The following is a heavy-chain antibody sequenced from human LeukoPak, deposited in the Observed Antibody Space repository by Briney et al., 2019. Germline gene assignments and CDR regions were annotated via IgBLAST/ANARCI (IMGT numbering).Heavy chain of an antibody. CDR3: AREDTATHP. CDR1: GGTFSSYA. D-gene: IGHD5-18*01. CDR2: IIPIFGTA. Sequence: GASVKVSCKASGGTFSSYAISWLRQAPVQGLEWMGRIIPIFGTANYAQKFQGRVTITTDESTSTAYMELSSLRSEDTAVYYCAREDTATHPWGQGTLVTVSS. J-gene: IGHJ5*02. V-gene: IGHV1-69*05.